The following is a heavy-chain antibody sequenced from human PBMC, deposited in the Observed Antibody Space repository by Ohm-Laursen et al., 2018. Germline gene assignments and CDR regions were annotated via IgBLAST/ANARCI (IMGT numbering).Heavy chain of an antibody. CDR2: INYSGNT. V-gene: IGHV4-59*08. Sequence: SETLSPTCTVSGGAISNYYWSWIRQPPGKGLEWIGHINYSGNTNYNPSLKSRVTISVDTSKNQFSLKLSSVTAADTAVYYCARQEGYCSSTSCYEVWFDPWGQGTLVTVSS. D-gene: IGHD2-2*01. CDR1: GGAISNYY. J-gene: IGHJ5*02. CDR3: ARQEGYCSSTSCYEVWFDP.